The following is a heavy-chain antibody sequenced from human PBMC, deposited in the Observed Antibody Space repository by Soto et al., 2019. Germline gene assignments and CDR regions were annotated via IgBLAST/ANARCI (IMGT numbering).Heavy chain of an antibody. J-gene: IGHJ3*02. V-gene: IGHV4-59*08. Sequence: QVQLQESGPRLVKPSETLSLTCTVSGGSISSYYWSWIRQPPGNGLEWIGYIYYSGSTNYNPSLKSRVNKSVETSKNQFSLKLSSVTAADTAVYYCARRYGGDVDIWGQWTMVTVSS. D-gene: IGHD2-21*01. CDR2: IYYSGST. CDR3: ARRYGGDVDI. CDR1: GGSISSYY.